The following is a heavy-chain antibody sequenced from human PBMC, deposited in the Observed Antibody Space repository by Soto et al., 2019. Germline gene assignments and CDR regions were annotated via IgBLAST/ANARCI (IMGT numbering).Heavy chain of an antibody. Sequence: QVRLQQWGAGLLRPSETLSLTCAVYGGSFRRYCWNWIRQSPEKGLAWIGEINDSGSTTYHSSLTGRVTMAVGTSKHQLSLKVSSVTAADTAIYYCVRGLGGPRLQSWGQGTPVTVSS. V-gene: IGHV4-34*01. CDR1: GGSFRRYC. J-gene: IGHJ4*02. D-gene: IGHD3-3*01. CDR3: VRGLGGPRLQS. CDR2: INDSGST.